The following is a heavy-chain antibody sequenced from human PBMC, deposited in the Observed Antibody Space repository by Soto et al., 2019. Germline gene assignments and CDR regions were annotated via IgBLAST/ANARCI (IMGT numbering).Heavy chain of an antibody. J-gene: IGHJ4*02. CDR1: GGSISSYY. V-gene: IGHV4-59*01. CDR3: ARENYDTFDY. D-gene: IGHD3-22*01. CDR2: IYYSGSA. Sequence: SETLSLTCTVSGGSISSYYWSWIRQPPGKGLEWIGYIYYSGSANYNPSLKSRVTISVDTSKNQFSLKLSSVTAADTAVYYCARENYDTFDYWGQGTLVTVSS.